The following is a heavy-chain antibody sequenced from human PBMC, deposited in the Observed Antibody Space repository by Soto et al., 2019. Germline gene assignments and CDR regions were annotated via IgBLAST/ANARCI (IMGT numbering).Heavy chain of an antibody. D-gene: IGHD2-15*01. J-gene: IGHJ5*01. CDR3: ARDLKEYCSDGKCNWFDS. V-gene: IGHV4-61*08. CDR1: GGSISSGGYY. Sequence: PSETLSLTCTVSGGSISSGGYYWTWIRQHPGKGLEWIGYIYYSGSTNYNPSHKSRVTISFGASKNQISLQVRSATAADAAVYYCARDLKEYCSDGKCNWFDSWGQGTLVTVS. CDR2: IYYSGST.